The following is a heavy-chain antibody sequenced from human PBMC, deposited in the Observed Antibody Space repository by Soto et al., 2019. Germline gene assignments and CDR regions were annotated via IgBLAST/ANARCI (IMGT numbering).Heavy chain of an antibody. Sequence: SETLSLTCSVSGDSISNLDYFWAWIRQPPGQALEYIGYIYRSATTYYNPSFESRVAVSVDTSKSQFSLNVTSVTAADTAVYFCARGRYCLTGRCFPNWFDSWGQGALVTVS. CDR1: GDSISNLDYF. J-gene: IGHJ5*01. D-gene: IGHD7-27*01. CDR2: IYRSATT. V-gene: IGHV4-30-4*01. CDR3: ARGRYCLTGRCFPNWFDS.